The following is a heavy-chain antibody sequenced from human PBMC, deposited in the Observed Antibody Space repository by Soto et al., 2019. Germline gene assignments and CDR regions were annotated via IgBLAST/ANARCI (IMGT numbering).Heavy chain of an antibody. V-gene: IGHV1-18*01. J-gene: IGHJ3*02. CDR3: ARAGGHCSCGSCLMDAFDI. CDR1: GYTFTSYG. CDR2: ISAYNGNT. D-gene: IGHD2-15*01. Sequence: QVQLVQSGAEVKKPGASVKVSCKAAGYTFTSYGISWVRQAPGQGLEWMGWISAYNGNTNYAQKLQGRVTMTTDTSTSTAYMELRSLRSDETAVYYCARAGGHCSCGSCLMDAFDIWGQGTMVTVSS.